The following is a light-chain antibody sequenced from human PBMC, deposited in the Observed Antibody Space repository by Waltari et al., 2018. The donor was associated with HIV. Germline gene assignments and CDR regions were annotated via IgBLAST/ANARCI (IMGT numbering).Light chain of an antibody. Sequence: QSVLTQPPSASGTPGQRVTISCSGSSANVGNTVYWYQQLPGTNPKVLIYRDNQRPSGVPDRCSGARSGTSASLDVSGLRSEDEANYFCAAWDDILSGWVFGGGTKLTVL. CDR3: AAWDDILSGWV. J-gene: IGLJ3*02. CDR1: SANVGNT. CDR2: RDN. V-gene: IGLV1-47*01.